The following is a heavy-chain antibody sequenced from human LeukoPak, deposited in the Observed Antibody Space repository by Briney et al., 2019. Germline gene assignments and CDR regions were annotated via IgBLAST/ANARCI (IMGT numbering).Heavy chain of an antibody. CDR3: AREAGDDSSGLDY. J-gene: IGHJ4*02. CDR1: GYTFTGYY. Sequence: ASVKVSCKASGYTFTGYYMHWVRPAPGXXXXWMGWINPNSGGTNYAQKFQGRVTMTRDTSISTAYMELSRLRSDDTAVYYCAREAGDDSSGLDYWGQGTLVTVSS. D-gene: IGHD3-22*01. V-gene: IGHV1-2*02. CDR2: INPNSGGT.